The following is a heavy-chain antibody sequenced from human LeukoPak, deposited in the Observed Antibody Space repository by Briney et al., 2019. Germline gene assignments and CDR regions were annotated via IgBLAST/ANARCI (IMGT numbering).Heavy chain of an antibody. CDR1: GGSISSSSYY. D-gene: IGHD2-15*01. CDR3: ARVDICSGGSCYVY. J-gene: IGHJ4*02. CDR2: IYYSGST. Sequence: NPSETLSLTCTVSGGSISSSSYYWGWIRQPPGKGLEWIGSIYYSGSTYYNPALKSLVTISVDTSKNQFSLKLSSVTAADTAVYYCARVDICSGGSCYVYWGQGTLVTVSS. V-gene: IGHV4-39*07.